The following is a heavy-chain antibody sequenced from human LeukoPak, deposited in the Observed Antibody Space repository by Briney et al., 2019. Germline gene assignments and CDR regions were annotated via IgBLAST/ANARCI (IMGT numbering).Heavy chain of an antibody. CDR3: AAGMVLLGSRSPYFDY. CDR1: GFTFTSSA. Sequence: SVKVSCKASGFTFTSSAVPWVRQARGQRLEWIGWIVVGSGNTNYAQKFQERVTITRDMSTSTAYMELSSLRSEDTAVYYCAAGMVLLGSRSPYFDYWGQGTLVTVSS. V-gene: IGHV1-58*01. D-gene: IGHD2-15*01. CDR2: IVVGSGNT. J-gene: IGHJ4*02.